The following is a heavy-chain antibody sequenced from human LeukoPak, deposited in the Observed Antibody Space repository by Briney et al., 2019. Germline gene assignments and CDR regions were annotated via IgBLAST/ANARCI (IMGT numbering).Heavy chain of an antibody. CDR1: GGTFSSYA. J-gene: IGHJ4*02. V-gene: IGHV1-18*01. D-gene: IGHD6-19*01. Sequence: GASVKVSCKASGGTFSSYAISWVRQAPGQGLEWMGWINVYNGDTNYAQKLQGRVTMTKDTSTSTVYMELRSLTSDDTAIYYCARGIAVASLGDYWGQGTLVTVSS. CDR2: INVYNGDT. CDR3: ARGIAVASLGDY.